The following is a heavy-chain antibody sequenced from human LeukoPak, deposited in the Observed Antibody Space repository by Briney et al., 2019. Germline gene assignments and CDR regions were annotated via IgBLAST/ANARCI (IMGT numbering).Heavy chain of an antibody. V-gene: IGHV4-39*07. J-gene: IGHJ4*02. CDR2: IYYSGST. CDR3: AFSKGLFRDFWSGYGYYFDY. D-gene: IGHD3-3*01. CDR1: GGSISSSSYY. Sequence: SETLSLTCTVSGGSISSSSYYWGWIRQPPGKGLEWIGSIYYSGSTYYNPSLKSRVTISVDTSKNQFSLKLSSVTAADTAVYYCAFSKGLFRDFWSGYGYYFDYWGQGTLVTVSS.